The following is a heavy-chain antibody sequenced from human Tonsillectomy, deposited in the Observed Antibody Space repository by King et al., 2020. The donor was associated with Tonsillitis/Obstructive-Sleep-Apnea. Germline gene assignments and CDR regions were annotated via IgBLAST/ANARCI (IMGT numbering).Heavy chain of an antibody. D-gene: IGHD4-17*01. CDR1: GFSLSTTGVL. Sequence: TLKESGPTVVKPTQTLTLTCSVSGFSLSTTGVLVGWVRQPPGKALEWLTFVYWNVDKRYSPSLRSRLTITKDTSKNQVVLTMTNMDPVDTGTYYCAHRTTVTSVDYWGRGTLVTVSS. CDR3: AHRTTVTSVDY. J-gene: IGHJ4*02. V-gene: IGHV2-5*01. CDR2: VYWNVDK.